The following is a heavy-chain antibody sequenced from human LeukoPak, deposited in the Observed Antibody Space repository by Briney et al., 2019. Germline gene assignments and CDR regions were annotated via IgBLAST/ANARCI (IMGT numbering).Heavy chain of an antibody. CDR2: IYYSGST. D-gene: IGHD1-26*01. CDR1: GGSISSSSYY. CDR3: ARGMWELQDHFAY. Sequence: SETLSLTCTVSGGSISSSSYYWGWIRQPPGKGLEWIGSIYYSGSTYYNPSLKSRVTISVDTSKNQLSLKLSSVTAADTAVYYCARGMWELQDHFAYWGQGILVTVSS. J-gene: IGHJ4*02. V-gene: IGHV4-39*07.